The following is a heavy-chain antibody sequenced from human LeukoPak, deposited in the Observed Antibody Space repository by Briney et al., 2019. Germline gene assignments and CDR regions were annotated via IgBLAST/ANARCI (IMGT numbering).Heavy chain of an antibody. V-gene: IGHV4-59*01. CDR1: GGSIRSYY. D-gene: IGHD2-15*01. J-gene: IGHJ4*02. Sequence: PSETLSLTCTVSGGSIRSYYWSWIRQPPGKGLEWIGYIHYSGSTNNHPSLESRVTISVDTSKNQFSLKLSSVTAADAAVYYCARAVGTAATLWGQGTLVTVPS. CDR3: ARAVGTAATL. CDR2: IHYSGST.